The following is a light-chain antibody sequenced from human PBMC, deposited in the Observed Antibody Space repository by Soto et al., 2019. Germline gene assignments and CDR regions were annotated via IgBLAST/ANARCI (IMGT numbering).Light chain of an antibody. CDR1: QSVSSN. V-gene: IGKV3-15*01. CDR3: LQYNNWWT. J-gene: IGKJ1*01. CDR2: GAS. Sequence: EIVMTQSPATLSVSPGERATLSCRASQSVSSNVAWYQQKPGQSPRLLIYGASTRATGIPARFSGSGSGTQFTLSISSLQSEDFAVYYCLQYNNWWTFGQGTKVDIK.